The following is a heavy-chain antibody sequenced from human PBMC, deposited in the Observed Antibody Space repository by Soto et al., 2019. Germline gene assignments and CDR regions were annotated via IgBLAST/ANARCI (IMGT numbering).Heavy chain of an antibody. Sequence: SETLSLTCTVSGGSISSYYWSWIRQPPGKGLEWIGYIYYSGSTNYNPSLKSRVTISVDTSKNQFSLKLGSVTAADTAVYYCAGEYCSGGSCYGYWGQGTLVTVSS. CDR1: GGSISSYY. CDR3: AGEYCSGGSCYGY. V-gene: IGHV4-59*01. CDR2: IYYSGST. J-gene: IGHJ4*02. D-gene: IGHD2-15*01.